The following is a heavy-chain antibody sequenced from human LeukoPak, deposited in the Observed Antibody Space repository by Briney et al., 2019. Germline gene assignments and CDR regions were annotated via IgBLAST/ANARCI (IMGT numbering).Heavy chain of an antibody. J-gene: IGHJ4*02. D-gene: IGHD3-22*01. V-gene: IGHV3-21*01. Sequence: GGSLRLSCAASGFTFSASTMNWVRQAPGKGLEWVSSISSSSSYIYYADSVKGRFTISRDNAKNSLYLQMNSLRAEDTAVYYCARVIRTYYYDSWGQGTLVTVSS. CDR3: ARVIRTYYYDS. CDR1: GFTFSAST. CDR2: ISSSSSYI.